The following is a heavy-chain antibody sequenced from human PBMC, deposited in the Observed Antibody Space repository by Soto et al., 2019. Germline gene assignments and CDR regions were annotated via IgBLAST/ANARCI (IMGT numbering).Heavy chain of an antibody. CDR3: ARGCSPPACYYMDV. D-gene: IGHD2-15*01. V-gene: IGHV3-33*01. CDR2: IWNDGNNK. J-gene: IGHJ6*03. Sequence: PGGSLRLSCAASGFAFSSYGMHWVRQAPGKGLEWVAIIWNDGNNKFYADSVKGRFTISRDNSKNILSLQMNSLRAEDTAVYYCARGCSPPACYYMDVWGKATTVTVSS. CDR1: GFAFSSYG.